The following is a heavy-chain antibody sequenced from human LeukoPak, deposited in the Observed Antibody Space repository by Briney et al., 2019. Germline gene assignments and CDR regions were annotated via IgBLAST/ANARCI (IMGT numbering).Heavy chain of an antibody. CDR1: GYSFTDYD. V-gene: IGHV1-18*01. Sequence: ASVKVSCKASGYSFTDYDFSWVRQAPGQGLEWLGWVSIYNDNTNYARECQDRITMTTDISTSTAYMELKSLTSDDTAVYFCARTGHYQFDSWGQGTLVTVSS. D-gene: IGHD3-9*01. CDR3: ARTGHYQFDS. CDR2: VSIYNDNT. J-gene: IGHJ4*02.